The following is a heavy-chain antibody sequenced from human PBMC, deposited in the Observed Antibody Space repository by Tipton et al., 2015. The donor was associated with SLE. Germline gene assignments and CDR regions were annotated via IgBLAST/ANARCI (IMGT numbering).Heavy chain of an antibody. CDR1: GFTFSSYE. J-gene: IGHJ4*02. D-gene: IGHD6-19*01. CDR3: ARDQAVY. V-gene: IGHV3-48*03. CDR2: ISSSGRTI. Sequence: QLVQSGGGSVQPGGSLRLSCAASGFTFSSYEMNWVRQAPGKGLEWVSHISSSGRTISYADSVKGRFTISRDNAKNSLYLQMNSLRVDDTAVYYCARDQAVYWGQGTLVTVSS.